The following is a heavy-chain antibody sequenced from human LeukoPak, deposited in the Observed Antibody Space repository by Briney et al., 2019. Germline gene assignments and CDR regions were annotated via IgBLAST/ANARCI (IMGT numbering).Heavy chain of an antibody. J-gene: IGHJ3*02. CDR3: AREYGGNRRAFDI. V-gene: IGHV3-74*01. Sequence: GGSLRLSCAASGFTFSGYWMHWVRQAPGKGLVWVSRISSGGTSIIYADSVKGRFTISRDDAKNTLYLQMNSLRAEDTAVYYCAREYGGNRRAFDIWGLGTMVTVSS. CDR2: ISSGGTSI. CDR1: GFTFSGYW. D-gene: IGHD4-23*01.